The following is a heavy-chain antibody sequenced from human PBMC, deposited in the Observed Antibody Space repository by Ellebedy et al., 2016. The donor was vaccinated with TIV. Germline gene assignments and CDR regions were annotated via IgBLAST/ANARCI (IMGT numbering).Heavy chain of an antibody. CDR3: VRTTTSWDFDY. V-gene: IGHV3-74*03. CDR1: GFTFNNYW. J-gene: IGHJ4*02. Sequence: GESLKISCAASGFTFNNYWMNWVRQTPGQGLVWVSRFSNDGTTTTYAASVKGRFTISRDNAKNTLFLQMNSLGADDTAIYYCVRTTTSWDFDYWGQGSPVTVSS. CDR2: FSNDGTTT. D-gene: IGHD2-2*01.